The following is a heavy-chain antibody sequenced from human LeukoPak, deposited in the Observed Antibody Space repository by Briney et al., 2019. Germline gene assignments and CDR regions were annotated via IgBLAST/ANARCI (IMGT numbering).Heavy chain of an antibody. CDR1: GFTFSSYG. D-gene: IGHD4-17*01. Sequence: GGSLRLSCAASGFTFSSYGMNWVRQAPGKGLEWVASISKSSNYIYYADSVKGRFTISRDNAKSSLYLQMNSLRAEDTAVYYCARGGYYGDYICHYWGQGTLVTVSS. V-gene: IGHV3-21*06. CDR2: ISKSSNYI. J-gene: IGHJ4*02. CDR3: ARGGYYGDYICHY.